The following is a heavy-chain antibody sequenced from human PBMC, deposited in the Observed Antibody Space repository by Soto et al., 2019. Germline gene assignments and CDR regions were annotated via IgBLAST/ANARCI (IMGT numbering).Heavy chain of an antibody. V-gene: IGHV3-23*01. D-gene: IGHD3-10*01. J-gene: IGHJ4*01. CDR2: ISGSGGST. CDR3: ARDSGYGSGASVNHYLAY. Sequence: GGSLRLSCAASGFTFSSYAMRWVRQAPGKGLEWGSAISGSGGSTYYADSVKGRFTISGDKSKNTLYLQMDSLRVEDTAVYYCARDSGYGSGASVNHYLAYWGHGTLVTVSA. CDR1: GFTFSSYA.